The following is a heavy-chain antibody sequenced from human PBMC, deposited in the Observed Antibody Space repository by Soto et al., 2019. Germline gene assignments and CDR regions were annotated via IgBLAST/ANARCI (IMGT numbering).Heavy chain of an antibody. CDR1: GGSISSDY. D-gene: IGHD6-13*01. CDR2: IYISENT. Sequence: PSETLSLSCTVSGGSISSDYWSWIRQPAGKGLEWIGRIYISENTHYNPSLRSRVRMSLDTSKNQLSLNLSSVTAADTAVYYCARGVGRSSWTSFDSWGQGTLVTVSS. V-gene: IGHV4-4*07. CDR3: ARGVGRSSWTSFDS. J-gene: IGHJ4*02.